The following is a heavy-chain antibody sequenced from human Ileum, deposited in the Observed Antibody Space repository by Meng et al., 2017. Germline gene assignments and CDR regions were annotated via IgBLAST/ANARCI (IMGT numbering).Heavy chain of an antibody. CDR1: GFTVRTNY. J-gene: IGHJ4*02. CDR3: ARYRSGSSDY. V-gene: IGHV3-33*08. CDR2: IWYDGSKT. D-gene: IGHD3-10*01. Sequence: VHWGACGGGLSHPGGPRTLSVTSSGFTVRTNYVAWVRQAPGKGLEWVAVIWYDGSKTYYADSVKGRFSISRDNSKNTLYLQMNSLRAEDTAVYYCARYRSGSSDYWGPGTLVTVAS.